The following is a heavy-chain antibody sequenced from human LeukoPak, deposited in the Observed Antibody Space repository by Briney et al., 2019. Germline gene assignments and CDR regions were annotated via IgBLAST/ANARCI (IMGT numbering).Heavy chain of an antibody. CDR1: GYSFTSYW. CDR2: IYPGDSDT. Sequence: GESLKISCKGSGYSFTSYWIGWVRQMPGKGLEWMGIIYPGDSDTRYSPSFQGQVTISADKSISTAYLQWSSLKASDTAMYYCARARPQWLLRYYLDYWGQGTLVTVSS. CDR3: ARARPQWLLRYYLDY. V-gene: IGHV5-51*01. D-gene: IGHD3-22*01. J-gene: IGHJ4*02.